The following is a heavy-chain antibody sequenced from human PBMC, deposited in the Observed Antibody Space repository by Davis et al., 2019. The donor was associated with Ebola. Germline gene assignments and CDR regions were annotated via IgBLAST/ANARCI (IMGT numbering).Heavy chain of an antibody. CDR2: INAGNGNT. V-gene: IGHV1-3*01. Sequence: AASVKVSCKASGYTFTSYAMHWVRQAPGQRLEWMGWINAGNGNTKYSQKFQGRVTITRDTSASTAYMELSSLRSEDTAVYYCARERWLQSHYFDYWGQGTLVTVSS. CDR3: ARERWLQSHYFDY. D-gene: IGHD5-24*01. CDR1: GYTFTSYA. J-gene: IGHJ4*02.